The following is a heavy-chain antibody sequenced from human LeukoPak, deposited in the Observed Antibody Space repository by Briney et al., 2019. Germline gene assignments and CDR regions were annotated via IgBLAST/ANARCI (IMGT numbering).Heavy chain of an antibody. V-gene: IGHV1-24*01. J-gene: IGHJ6*02. CDR2: FDPEDGET. CDR1: GYTLTELS. CDR3: ATNAKLEKYSSSWYPDYYYGMDV. Sequence: GASVTVSCTVSGYTLTELSMHWVRQAPGKGLEWMGGFDPEDGETIYAQKFQGRVTMTEDTSTDTAHMELSSLRSEDTAVYYCATNAKLEKYSSSWYPDYYYGMDVWGQGTTVTVSS. D-gene: IGHD6-13*01.